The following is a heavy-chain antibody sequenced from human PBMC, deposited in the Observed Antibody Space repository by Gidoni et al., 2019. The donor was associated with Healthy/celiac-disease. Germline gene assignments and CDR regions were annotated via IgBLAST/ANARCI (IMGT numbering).Heavy chain of an antibody. Sequence: EVQLVESGGGLVQPGGSLRLSGAASGSTFSSYAMSWVRQAQGKGLEWVSAISGSGGSTYYADSVKGRFTISRDNSKNTLYLQMNSLRAEDTAVYYCANRDQPPERPLDYWGQGTLVTVSS. J-gene: IGHJ4*02. V-gene: IGHV3-23*04. CDR3: ANRDQPPERPLDY. D-gene: IGHD2-2*01. CDR2: ISGSGGST. CDR1: GSTFSSYA.